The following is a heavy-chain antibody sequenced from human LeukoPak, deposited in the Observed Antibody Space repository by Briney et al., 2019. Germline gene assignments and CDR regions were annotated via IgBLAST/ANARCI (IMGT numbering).Heavy chain of an antibody. V-gene: IGHV1-46*01. CDR2: INPSGGST. J-gene: IGHJ6*03. CDR1: GYTFSSNY. CDR3: ARGPRITLVRGGQWYYYMDV. Sequence: ASVKVSCKASGYTFSSNYMHWVRQAPGQGLEWMGIINPSGGSTNYAQKFQGRVTMTRDTSTSTVYMELSSLRSEDTAVYYCARGPRITLVRGGQWYYYMDVWGKGTTVTVSS. D-gene: IGHD3-10*01.